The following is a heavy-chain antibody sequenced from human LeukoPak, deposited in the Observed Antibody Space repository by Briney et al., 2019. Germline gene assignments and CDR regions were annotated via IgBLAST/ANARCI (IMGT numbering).Heavy chain of an antibody. J-gene: IGHJ5*02. CDR2: ICAYNGNT. CDR3: AREEPKYCSSTSCYAGMNWFDP. Sequence: ASVKVSCKASGYTFTSYGISWVRQAPGQGLEWMGWICAYNGNTNYAQKLQGRVTMTTDTSTSTAYMELRSLRSDDTAVYYCAREEPKYCSSTSCYAGMNWFDPWGQGTLVTVSS. CDR1: GYTFTSYG. V-gene: IGHV1-18*01. D-gene: IGHD2-2*01.